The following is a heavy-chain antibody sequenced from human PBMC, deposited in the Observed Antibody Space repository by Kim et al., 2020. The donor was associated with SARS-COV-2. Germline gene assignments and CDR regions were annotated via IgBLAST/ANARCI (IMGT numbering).Heavy chain of an antibody. CDR3: ARGLHSSSWYFDL. Sequence: ASVKVSCKASGYSFTSYVMHWVRQAPGQRLEWMGWINPGNGNTKYSQKFQGTVTITRDTSASTAYMELSSLRSEDTAVYYCARGLHSSSWYFDLWGRGTL. J-gene: IGHJ2*01. D-gene: IGHD6-13*01. CDR2: INPGNGNT. CDR1: GYSFTSYV. V-gene: IGHV1-3*01.